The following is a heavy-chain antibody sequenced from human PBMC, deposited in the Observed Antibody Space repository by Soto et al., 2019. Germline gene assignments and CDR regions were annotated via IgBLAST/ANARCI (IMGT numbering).Heavy chain of an antibody. CDR3: ARQYDSRYNWFVP. D-gene: IGHD3-22*01. CDR2: IHYSGSS. V-gene: IGHV4-39*01. CDR1: GGSVSSGDYY. J-gene: IGHJ5*02. Sequence: QVQLQESGPGLVKPSETLSLTCTVSGGSVSSGDYYWGWIRQPPGKGLEWIGSIHYSGSSDHNPSPKSRVTISVDSSTNQFSLRLRSVIAADTAVYYCARQYDSRYNWFVPWGQGTLVTISS.